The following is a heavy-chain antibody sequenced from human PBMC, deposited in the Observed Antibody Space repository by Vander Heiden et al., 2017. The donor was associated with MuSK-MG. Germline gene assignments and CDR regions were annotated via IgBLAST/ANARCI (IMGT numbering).Heavy chain of an antibody. D-gene: IGHD4-17*01. CDR2: IYYSGST. Sequence: QVQLQESGPGLVKPSETLSLTCTVSGCSIISYYWSWIRQPPGKGLEWIGYIYYSGSTNYNPSLKSRVTISVDTSKNQFSLKLSSVTAADTAVYYCARMNTVTRIFDYWGQGTLVTVAS. J-gene: IGHJ4*02. V-gene: IGHV4-59*01. CDR1: GCSIISYY. CDR3: ARMNTVTRIFDY.